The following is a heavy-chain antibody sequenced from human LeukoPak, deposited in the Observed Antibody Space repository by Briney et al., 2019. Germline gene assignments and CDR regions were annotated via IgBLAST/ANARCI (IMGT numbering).Heavy chain of an antibody. CDR3: ARAVSGYDYYYYGMDV. CDR1: GFTFSSYD. J-gene: IGHJ6*02. Sequence: PGGSLRLSCAASGFTFSSYDMHWVRQATGKGLEWVSAIGTAGDTYYPGSVKGRFTISRENAKNSLYLQMNSLRAGDTAVYYCARAVSGYDYYYYGMDVWGQGTTVTVSS. D-gene: IGHD5-12*01. CDR2: IGTAGDT. V-gene: IGHV3-13*01.